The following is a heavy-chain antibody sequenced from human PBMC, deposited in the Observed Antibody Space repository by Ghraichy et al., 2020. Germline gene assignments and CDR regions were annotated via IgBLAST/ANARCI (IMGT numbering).Heavy chain of an antibody. D-gene: IGHD2-15*01. CDR1: GITFSSYA. J-gene: IGHJ4*02. V-gene: IGHV3-23*01. Sequence: GGSLRLSCAVSGITFSSYAMSWVRQAPGKGLEWVSAINNRGDSTYYADSVKGRFTISRDNSKNTLFVQMNSLRAEDTAVYYCAKRQYCSCGSCYSRALDYWGQGTLVTVSS. CDR3: AKRQYCSCGSCYSRALDY. CDR2: INNRGDST.